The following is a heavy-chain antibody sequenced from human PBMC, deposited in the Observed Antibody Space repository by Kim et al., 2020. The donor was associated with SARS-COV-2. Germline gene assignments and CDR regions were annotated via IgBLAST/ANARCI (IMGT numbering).Heavy chain of an antibody. Sequence: GGSLRLSCSASGFTFRTYTMHWVRQAPGKGLQFISGIKTNGGSTYYTDSVKGRFTISRDNSKNTLYLQMTSLRAEDTAVYYCYGSGIYIHWGQGTLVTVSS. CDR3: YGSGIYIH. D-gene: IGHD3-10*01. CDR1: GFTFRTYT. V-gene: IGHV3-64D*06. J-gene: IGHJ4*02. CDR2: IKTNGGST.